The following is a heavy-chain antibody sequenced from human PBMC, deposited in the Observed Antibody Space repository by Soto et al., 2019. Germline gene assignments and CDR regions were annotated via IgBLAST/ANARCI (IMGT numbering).Heavy chain of an antibody. D-gene: IGHD3-10*01. V-gene: IGHV2-5*02. CDR1: GFSLSTSGVG. Sequence: QITLKESGPTLVKPTQTLTLTCTFSGFSLSTSGVGVGWIRQPPGKALEWLALIYWDDDKRYNPSLNNRLTVTKDTSKNQVVLRMTDMDSVDTATHYCAHRSRASGSYLNWFDPWGLGTLVTVSS. J-gene: IGHJ5*02. CDR2: IYWDDDK. CDR3: AHRSRASGSYLNWFDP.